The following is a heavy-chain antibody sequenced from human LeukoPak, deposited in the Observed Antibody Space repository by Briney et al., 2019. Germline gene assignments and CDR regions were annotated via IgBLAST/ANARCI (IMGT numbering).Heavy chain of an antibody. CDR3: ALYSSTWY. D-gene: IGHD6-13*01. CDR1: GYTFTTYY. J-gene: IGHJ4*02. V-gene: IGHV1-46*01. Sequence: GASVKVSCKASGYTFTTYYIHWVRQAPGQGLEWMGIINPTGGSTTYAQKFQGRVTMTRETSTSTVFRELNSLRSEDTAVYYCALYSSTWYWGQGTLVTVSS. CDR2: INPTGGST.